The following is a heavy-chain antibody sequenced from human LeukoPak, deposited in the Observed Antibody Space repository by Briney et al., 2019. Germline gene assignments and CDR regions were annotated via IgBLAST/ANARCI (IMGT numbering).Heavy chain of an antibody. J-gene: IGHJ4*02. CDR3: ARDVEYPGDY. CDR2: ISSSSSYI. Sequence: GGSLRLSCAASGFTFSSYAMSRVRQAPGKGLEWVSSISSSSSYIYYADSVKGRFTISRDNAKNSLYLQMNSLRAEDTAVYYCARDVEYPGDYWGQGTLVTVSS. D-gene: IGHD2/OR15-2a*01. V-gene: IGHV3-21*04. CDR1: GFTFSSYA.